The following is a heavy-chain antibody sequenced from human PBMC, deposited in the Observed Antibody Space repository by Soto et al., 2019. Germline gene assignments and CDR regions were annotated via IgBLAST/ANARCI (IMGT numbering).Heavy chain of an antibody. J-gene: IGHJ4*02. CDR3: ARRGQLHDFDD. CDR2: IYSGGST. Sequence: PGGSLRLSCAASGFTVSSNYMSWVRQAPGKGLEWVSVIYSGGSTYYADSVKGRFTISRDNSKNTLYLQMNSLRAEDTAVYYCARRGQLHDFDDWGQGTLFTVAS. V-gene: IGHV3-53*01. D-gene: IGHD2-2*01. CDR1: GFTVSSNY.